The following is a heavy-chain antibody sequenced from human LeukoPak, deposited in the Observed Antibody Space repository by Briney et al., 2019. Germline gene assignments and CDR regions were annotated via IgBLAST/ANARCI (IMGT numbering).Heavy chain of an antibody. V-gene: IGHV4-61*02. J-gene: IGHJ4*02. CDR3: ASGGYYYGSGTSYSDY. CDR2: IYTSGNT. CDR1: VASISSGTYY. D-gene: IGHD3-10*01. Sequence: NPSETLSLTCTVSVASISSGTYYWSWVRQPAGKGLEWIGRIYTSGNTNYNPSLKSRVTMSVDTSKNQFSLKLSSVTAADTAVYYCASGGYYYGSGTSYSDYWGQGTLVTASS.